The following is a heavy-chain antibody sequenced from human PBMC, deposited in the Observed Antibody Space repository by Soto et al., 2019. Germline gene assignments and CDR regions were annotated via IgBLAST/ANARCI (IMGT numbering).Heavy chain of an antibody. CDR3: ARDAAAGLNDY. Sequence: QVQLVQSGAEVKKPGASVKVACKACGYTFTSCGISWVRQAHGQGLEWMGWISAYNGNTKYVQKFQGRVTMTTDTSTSTAYMELRSLRSDDTAVYYCARDAAAGLNDYWGQGTLVTVSS. CDR2: ISAYNGNT. CDR1: GYTFTSCG. J-gene: IGHJ4*02. D-gene: IGHD6-13*01. V-gene: IGHV1-18*01.